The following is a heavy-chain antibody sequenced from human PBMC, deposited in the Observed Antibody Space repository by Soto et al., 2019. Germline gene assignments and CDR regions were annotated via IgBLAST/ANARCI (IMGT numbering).Heavy chain of an antibody. CDR2: ISAYNGNT. CDR3: ARLRRAFDCSGGSCYYSWFDP. V-gene: IGHV1-18*01. Sequence: ASVKVSCKASGYTFTSYGISWVRQAPGQGLEWMGWISAYNGNTNYAQKLQGRVTMTTDTSTSTAYMELRSLRSDDTAVYYCARLRRAFDCSGGSCYYSWFDPWGQGTLVTVSS. D-gene: IGHD2-15*01. CDR1: GYTFTSYG. J-gene: IGHJ5*02.